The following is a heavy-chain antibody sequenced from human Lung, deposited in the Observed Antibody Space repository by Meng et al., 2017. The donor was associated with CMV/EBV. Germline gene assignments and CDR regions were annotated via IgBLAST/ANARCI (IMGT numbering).Heavy chain of an antibody. CDR3: AGLCIVVVPAAICPMDV. Sequence: SXXLSLXCTVSGGSISSSSYYWGWIRQPPGKGLEWIGSIYYSGSTYYNPSLKSRVTISVDTSKNQFSLKLSSVTAADTAVYYCAGLCIVVVPAAICPMDVWXQGTXVTVSS. D-gene: IGHD2-2*01. CDR1: GGSISSSSYY. V-gene: IGHV4-39*01. CDR2: IYYSGST. J-gene: IGHJ6*02.